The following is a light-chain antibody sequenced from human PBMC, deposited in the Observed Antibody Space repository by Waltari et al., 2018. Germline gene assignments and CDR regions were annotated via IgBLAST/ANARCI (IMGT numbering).Light chain of an antibody. CDR3: QQYNSYPWT. Sequence: DIQMTQSPSNLSASVGDRVTITCRASQSISSWLAWYQQKPGKAPKLLIYKASSLESRVPSRFSGSGSGTEFTLTISSLQPDDFATYYCQQYNSYPWTFGQGTKVEIK. J-gene: IGKJ1*01. CDR2: KAS. V-gene: IGKV1-5*03. CDR1: QSISSW.